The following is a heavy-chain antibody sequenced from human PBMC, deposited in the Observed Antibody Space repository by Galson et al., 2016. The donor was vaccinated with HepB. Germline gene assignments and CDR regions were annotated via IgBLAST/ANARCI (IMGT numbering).Heavy chain of an antibody. Sequence: SLRLSCAASGFIFSNYEMDWVRQAPGKGLEWVPKISQTGTKSSYIESVKGRFTISRDNTKSSLYLEMKSLRAEDTATYYCVRQRDFYLETSGYAGQDAFDIWGQGTKVTVSS. D-gene: IGHD3-22*01. CDR3: VRQRDFYLETSGYAGQDAFDI. CDR2: ISQTGTKS. V-gene: IGHV3-48*03. CDR1: GFIFSNYE. J-gene: IGHJ3*02.